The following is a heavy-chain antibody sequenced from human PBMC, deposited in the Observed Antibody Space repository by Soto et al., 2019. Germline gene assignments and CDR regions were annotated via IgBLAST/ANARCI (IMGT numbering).Heavy chain of an antibody. CDR3: ARRSFSSSSSWFDP. Sequence: SETLSLTCTVSGGSISSGGYYWSWIRQHPGKGLGWIGYIYYSGRTYYNPSLHSRVSIAVDTTENQFSLKLTSVTAADTSVYYCARRSFSSSSSWFDPWGRGTLVTVSS. D-gene: IGHD6-6*01. V-gene: IGHV4-31*03. CDR1: GGSISSGGYY. CDR2: IYYSGRT. J-gene: IGHJ5*02.